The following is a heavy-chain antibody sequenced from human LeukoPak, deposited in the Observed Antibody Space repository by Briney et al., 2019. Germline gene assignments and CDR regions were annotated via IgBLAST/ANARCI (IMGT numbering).Heavy chain of an antibody. J-gene: IGHJ6*03. CDR1: GFTFSNAW. V-gene: IGHV3-15*01. CDR3: TTVGGLSYYYYYMDV. Sequence: GGSLRLSCAASGFTFSNAWMSWVRQAPGKGLEWVGRIKSRTDGGTTDYAASLTGRFTISRDDSKNTLYLQMNSLKTEDTAVYYCTTVGGLSYYYYYMDVWGKGTTVTVSS. D-gene: IGHD2-15*01. CDR2: IKSRTDGGTT.